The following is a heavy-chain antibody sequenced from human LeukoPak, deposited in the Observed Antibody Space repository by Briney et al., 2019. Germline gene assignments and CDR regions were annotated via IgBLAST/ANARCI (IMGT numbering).Heavy chain of an antibody. CDR1: GFTVSSNE. J-gene: IGHJ6*02. V-gene: IGHV3-38-3*01. Sequence: GGSLRLSCAASGFTVSSNEMSWVRQAPGKGLEWVSSISGGSTYYADSRKGRFTISRDNSKNTLHLQMNSLRAEDTAVYYCARDRYSDYYYYGMDVWGQGTTVTVSS. CDR3: ARDRYSDYYYYGMDV. CDR2: ISGGST. D-gene: IGHD3-10*01.